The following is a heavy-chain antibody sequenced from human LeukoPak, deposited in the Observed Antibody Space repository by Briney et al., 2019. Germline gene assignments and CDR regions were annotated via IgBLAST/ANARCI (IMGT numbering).Heavy chain of an antibody. Sequence: GESLKISCKGSGYSFTSYWIGWVRQMPEKGLEWMGIVYPGDSDTRYNPSFQGQVTISADKSINTAYLQWSSLKASDTAMYYCVRHVEETCSGGRCYYPWNWFDPWGQGTLVTVSS. J-gene: IGHJ5*02. CDR2: VYPGDSDT. CDR3: VRHVEETCSGGRCYYPWNWFDP. CDR1: GYSFTSYW. D-gene: IGHD2-15*01. V-gene: IGHV5-51*01.